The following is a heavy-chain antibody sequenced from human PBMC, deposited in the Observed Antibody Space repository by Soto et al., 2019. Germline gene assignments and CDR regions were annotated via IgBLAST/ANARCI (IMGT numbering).Heavy chain of an antibody. CDR2: INAGNGNT. V-gene: IGHV1-3*01. CDR1: GYTFSSYA. D-gene: IGHD3-10*01. Sequence: ASVKVSCKASGYTFSSYAIHWVRQAPGQGLEWMGWINAGNGNTKYSQKFQGRVTITRDTSASTAYMELNSLRSDDTAVYYCARDWPYGSGSYVFHYGMDVWGQGTTVTVSS. J-gene: IGHJ6*02. CDR3: ARDWPYGSGSYVFHYGMDV.